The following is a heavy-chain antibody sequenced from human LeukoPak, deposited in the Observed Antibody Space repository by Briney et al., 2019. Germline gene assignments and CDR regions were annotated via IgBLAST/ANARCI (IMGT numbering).Heavy chain of an antibody. CDR2: ISYSGTT. V-gene: IGHV4-30-2*03. CDR1: GASISSGVYY. Sequence: KASQTLSLTCTVSGASISSGVYYWSWIRQHPGKGLEWIGSISYSGTTYYNPSLKSRVTIFEDTSKNQFSLKLSSVTAADTAVYYCARLLRRDNWFDPWGQGTLVTVSS. J-gene: IGHJ5*02. D-gene: IGHD2/OR15-2a*01. CDR3: ARLLRRDNWFDP.